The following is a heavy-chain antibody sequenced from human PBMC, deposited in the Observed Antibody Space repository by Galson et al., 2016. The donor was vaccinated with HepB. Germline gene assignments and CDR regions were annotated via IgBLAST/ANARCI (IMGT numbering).Heavy chain of an antibody. V-gene: IGHV4-61*01. Sequence: SETLSLTCTVSGDSVSSGRYYWNWIRQSPGKGLEWIGYLYYSGNSNYNPSLKSRVTISVDTSQNQFSLKLTSVTAADTAVYYCAKDNGGSSSPFDSWGQGTLVTVSS. CDR1: GDSVSSGRYY. D-gene: IGHD1-26*01. CDR3: AKDNGGSSSPFDS. J-gene: IGHJ4*02. CDR2: LYYSGNS.